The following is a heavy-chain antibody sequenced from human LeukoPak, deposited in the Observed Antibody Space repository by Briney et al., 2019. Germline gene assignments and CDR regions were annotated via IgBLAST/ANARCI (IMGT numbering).Heavy chain of an antibody. CDR1: GYTFTSYD. Sequence: ASVKVSCKASGYTFTSYDIHWVRQATGQGLEWMGWMNPNSGNTGYAQKFQGRVTMTRNTSISTAYMELSSLRSEDTAVYYCARGQRWLQTLNYWGQGTLVTVSS. V-gene: IGHV1-8*01. CDR2: MNPNSGNT. D-gene: IGHD5-24*01. J-gene: IGHJ4*02. CDR3: ARGQRWLQTLNY.